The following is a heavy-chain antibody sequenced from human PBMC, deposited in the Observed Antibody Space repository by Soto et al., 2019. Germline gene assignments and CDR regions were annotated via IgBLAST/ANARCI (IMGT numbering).Heavy chain of an antibody. CDR2: IYPGDSDT. CDR3: ARVGYYYGSGSLGRFDP. V-gene: IGHV5-51*01. Sequence: SGESLKISCKGSGYSFTSYWIGWVRQMPGKGLEWMGIIYPGDSDTRYSPSFQGQVTISADKSISTAYLQWSSLKASDTAMYYCARVGYYYGSGSLGRFDPWGQGTLVTVSS. J-gene: IGHJ5*02. D-gene: IGHD3-10*01. CDR1: GYSFTSYW.